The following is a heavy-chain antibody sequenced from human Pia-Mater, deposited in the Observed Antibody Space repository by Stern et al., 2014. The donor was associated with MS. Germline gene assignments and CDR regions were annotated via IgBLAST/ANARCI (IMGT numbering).Heavy chain of an antibody. CDR2: VYYSGIT. V-gene: IGHV4-39*02. Sequence: QVQLQESGPGLVKPSETLSLTCSVSGGSITNRDYWGWIRQSPGKGLEWIGSVYYSGITYYRPSLKSRATISTDTSTNHFSLKLTSVTATDTAVYFCARGVTAVTNYVPNWCFDLWGRGTLVTISS. J-gene: IGHJ2*01. CDR1: GGSITNRDY. CDR3: ARGVTAVTNYVPNWCFDL. D-gene: IGHD4-11*01.